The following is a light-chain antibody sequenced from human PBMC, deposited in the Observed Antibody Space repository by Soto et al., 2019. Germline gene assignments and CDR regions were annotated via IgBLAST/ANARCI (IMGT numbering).Light chain of an antibody. CDR1: QSVSSSY. Sequence: EIVLTQSPGTLSLSPGERATLSCRASQSVSSSYLGWYQQKPGQAPRLLIYGASTRATGIPDRFSGSGSGTDFTLTISRLEPDDFAVYYCQQYGSSIFAFGPGTKVDIK. CDR3: QQYGSSIFA. V-gene: IGKV3-20*01. J-gene: IGKJ3*01. CDR2: GAS.